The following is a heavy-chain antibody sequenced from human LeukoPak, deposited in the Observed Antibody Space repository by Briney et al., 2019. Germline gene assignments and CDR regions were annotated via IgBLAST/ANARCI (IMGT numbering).Heavy chain of an antibody. J-gene: IGHJ3*02. Sequence: PGGSLRLSCAASGFTFSTYSMNWVRQAPGQGLEWVSSISSSNSYIYYADSVQGRFTISRDNAKNSLYLQMNSLRAEDTAVYFCAREVYYYDSSGDHDAFDIWGQGTMVTVSS. CDR2: ISSSNSYI. D-gene: IGHD3-22*01. CDR1: GFTFSTYS. CDR3: AREVYYYDSSGDHDAFDI. V-gene: IGHV3-21*01.